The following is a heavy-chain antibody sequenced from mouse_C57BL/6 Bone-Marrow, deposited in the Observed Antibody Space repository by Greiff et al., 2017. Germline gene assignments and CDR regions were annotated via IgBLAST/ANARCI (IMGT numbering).Heavy chain of an antibody. J-gene: IGHJ2*01. CDR1: GFTFSDSG. V-gene: IGHV5-17*01. CDR2: ISSGSSTI. CDR3: AREDYFGSSFFDY. Sequence: EVQVVESGGGLVKPGGSLKLSCAASGFTFSDSGMHWVRQAPEKGLEWVAYISSGSSTIYYADTVKGRFTISRDNAKNTLFLQMTSLRSEDTAMYYCAREDYFGSSFFDYWGQGTTLTVSS. D-gene: IGHD1-1*01.